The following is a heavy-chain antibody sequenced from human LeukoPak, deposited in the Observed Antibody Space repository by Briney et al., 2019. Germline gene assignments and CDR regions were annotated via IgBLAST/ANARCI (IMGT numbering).Heavy chain of an antibody. CDR3: ARALGVVPAAGLIDY. J-gene: IGHJ4*02. CDR2: ISAYNGNT. Sequence: GASVKVSCKASGGTFSSYAISWVRQAPGQGLEWMGWISAYNGNTNYAQKLQGRVTMTTDTSTSTAYMELRSLRSDDTAVYYCARALGVVPAAGLIDYWGQGTLVTVSS. CDR1: GGTFSSYA. D-gene: IGHD2-2*01. V-gene: IGHV1-18*01.